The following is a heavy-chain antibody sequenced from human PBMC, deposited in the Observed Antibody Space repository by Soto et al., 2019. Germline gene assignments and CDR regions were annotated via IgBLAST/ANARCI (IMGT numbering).Heavy chain of an antibody. J-gene: IGHJ6*02. CDR3: ARIRRVGATAYYYYGMDV. D-gene: IGHD1-26*01. CDR1: GGSFSGYY. V-gene: IGHV4-34*01. Sequence: SETLSLTCAVYGGSFSGYYWSWIRQPPGKGLEWIGEINHSGSTNYNPSLKSRVTISVDTSKNQFSLKLSSVTAADTAVYYCARIRRVGATAYYYYGMDVWGQGTTVTVSS. CDR2: INHSGST.